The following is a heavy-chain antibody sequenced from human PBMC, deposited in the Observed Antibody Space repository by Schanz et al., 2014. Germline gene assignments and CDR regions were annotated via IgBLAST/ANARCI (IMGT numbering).Heavy chain of an antibody. V-gene: IGHV5-10-1*03. Sequence: EVQLVQSGAEVKKPGESLRISCKGSGYSFTSYWITWVRQKPGKGLEGMGRIDPTDSDTNYSPSFQGHVTFSVDKSISTAYLQWSSVRASDTAIYYCARQALGDDYWGQGPLVTVSS. CDR3: ARQALGDDY. CDR1: GYSFTSYW. J-gene: IGHJ4*02. CDR2: IDPTDSDT.